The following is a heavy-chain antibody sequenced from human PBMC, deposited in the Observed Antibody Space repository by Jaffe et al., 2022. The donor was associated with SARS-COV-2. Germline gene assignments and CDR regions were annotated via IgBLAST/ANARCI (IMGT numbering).Heavy chain of an antibody. V-gene: IGHV2-5*02. Sequence: QITLKETGPTLVKPTQTLTLTCTFSGFSLRTGGVGVGWIRQPPGKALEWLAVIYWDDDKRYSPSLTRRLTITKDTSKNQVVLTMTNMDPVDTATYYCAHRRYGDYSGWFDPWGQGTLVTVSS. CDR1: GFSLRTGGVG. CDR3: AHRRYGDYSGWFDP. J-gene: IGHJ5*02. D-gene: IGHD4-17*01. CDR2: IYWDDDK.